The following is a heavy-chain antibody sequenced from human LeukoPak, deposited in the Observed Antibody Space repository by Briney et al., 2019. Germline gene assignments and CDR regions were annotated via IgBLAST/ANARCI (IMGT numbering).Heavy chain of an antibody. D-gene: IGHD6-13*01. CDR1: GFTFSYYG. CDR2: IRYDGNNK. V-gene: IGHV3-30*02. J-gene: IGHJ5*02. Sequence: PGGSLRLSCAASGFTFSYYGMHWVRQAPGKGLEWVAFIRYDGNNKYYADSVKGRFTISRDNSKNTLYLQMNSLRTEDTAVYYCARGDKQLVFNRNKGGFDPWGQGTLVTVSS. CDR3: ARGDKQLVFNRNKGGFDP.